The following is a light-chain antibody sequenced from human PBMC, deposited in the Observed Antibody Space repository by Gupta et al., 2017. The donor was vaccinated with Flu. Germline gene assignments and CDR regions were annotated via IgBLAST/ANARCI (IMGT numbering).Light chain of an antibody. V-gene: IGLV3-21*02. Sequence: SYVLTQPPSMSEAPGQKASITCGGNNIGSKGVHWYQQRPGQAPVLVVYDDNNRPSVIPERFSGSKSGNTATLTISRVEAGDEADYYCQVWDSSNDHWVFGGGTKLTVL. CDR3: QVWDSSNDHWV. CDR1: NIGSKG. CDR2: DDN. J-gene: IGLJ3*02.